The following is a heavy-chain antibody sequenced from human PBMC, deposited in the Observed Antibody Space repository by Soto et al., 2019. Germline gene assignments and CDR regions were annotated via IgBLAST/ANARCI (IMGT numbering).Heavy chain of an antibody. CDR1: GLIFSNHA. CDR2: ISYDGSNK. CDR3: AKGARVGPWLGLDN. Sequence: QVQLEESGGGVVQPGRSLRLSCEATGLIFSNHAMHWVRQAPGKGLEWVAFISYDGSNKDYADSVKGRFTIPRDNSKNPLYLQMNSLRAEDTAVYYCAKGARVGPWLGLDNWGQGTLVTVSS. D-gene: IGHD6-19*01. V-gene: IGHV3-30*18. J-gene: IGHJ4*02.